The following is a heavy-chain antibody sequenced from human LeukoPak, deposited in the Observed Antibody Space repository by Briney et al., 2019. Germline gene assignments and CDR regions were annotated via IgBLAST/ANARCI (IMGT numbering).Heavy chain of an antibody. J-gene: IGHJ4*02. Sequence: SETLSLTCTVSGGSVSTYYWTWIRQPAGKGLEWIGRIYTTGNTNYNPSLKSRITISVDTSKNQFSLKLSSVTAADTAVYYCARDSYDSRGYRINYWGQGTLVTVSS. CDR2: IYTTGNT. CDR1: GGSVSTYY. V-gene: IGHV4-4*07. D-gene: IGHD3-22*01. CDR3: ARDSYDSRGYRINY.